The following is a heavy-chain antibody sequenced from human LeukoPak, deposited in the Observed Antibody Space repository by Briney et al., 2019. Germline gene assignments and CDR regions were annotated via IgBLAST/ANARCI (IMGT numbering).Heavy chain of an antibody. CDR1: GGSFSGYY. V-gene: IGHV4-34*01. CDR3: ARGLYSSSWYGYGNWFDP. CDR2: INHSGST. D-gene: IGHD6-13*01. Sequence: KPSETLSLTCAVYGGSFSGYYWGWIRQPPGKGLEWIGEINHSGSTNYNPSLKSRVTISVDTSKNQFSLKLSSVTAADTAVYYCARGLYSSSWYGYGNWFDPWGQGTLVTVSS. J-gene: IGHJ5*02.